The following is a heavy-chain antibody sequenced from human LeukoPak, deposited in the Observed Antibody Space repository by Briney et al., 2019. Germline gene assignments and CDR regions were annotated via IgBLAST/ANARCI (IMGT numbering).Heavy chain of an antibody. CDR2: ISSSSSYI. CDR1: GFTFSSYS. J-gene: IGHJ3*02. Sequence: GGSLRLSCAASGFTFSSYSMNWVRQAPGKGLEWVSSISSSSSYIYYADSVKGRFTISRDNSKNTLLLQMNSLRVEDTAIYYCAKGAIQYASSPEAFDIWGQGTTVTVS. V-gene: IGHV3-21*04. D-gene: IGHD6-6*01. CDR3: AKGAIQYASSPEAFDI.